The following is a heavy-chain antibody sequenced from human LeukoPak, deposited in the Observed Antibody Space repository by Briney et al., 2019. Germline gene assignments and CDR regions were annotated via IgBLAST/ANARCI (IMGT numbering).Heavy chain of an antibody. CDR2: ISYDGSNK. CDR1: GFTFSSYG. CDR3: ARGLLGCSSTSCYYYFDY. V-gene: IGHV3-30*03. Sequence: GGSLRLSCAASGFTFSSYGMHWVRQAPGKGLEWVAVISYDGSNKYYADSVKGRFTISRDNSKNTLYLQMNSLRAEDTAVYYCARGLLGCSSTSCYYYFDYWGQGTLVTVSS. J-gene: IGHJ4*02. D-gene: IGHD2-2*01.